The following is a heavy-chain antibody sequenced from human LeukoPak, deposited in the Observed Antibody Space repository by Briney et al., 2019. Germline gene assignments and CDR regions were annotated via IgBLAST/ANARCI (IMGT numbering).Heavy chain of an antibody. J-gene: IGHJ4*02. CDR2: INHSGST. CDR3: SRGGALAAAVTDRTARSDY. Sequence: SETLSLTCAVYGGSFSGYYWSWIRQPPGKGLEWIGEINHSGSTNYNPSLKSRVTISVDTSKNQFSLKLSSVTAADTAVYYCSRGGALAAAVTDRTARSDYWGQGTLVTVSS. CDR1: GGSFSGYY. D-gene: IGHD6-13*01. V-gene: IGHV4-34*01.